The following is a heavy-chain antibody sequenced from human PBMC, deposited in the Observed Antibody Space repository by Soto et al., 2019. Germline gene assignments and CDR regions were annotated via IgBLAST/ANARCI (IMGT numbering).Heavy chain of an antibody. CDR2: TYYRSKWYN. V-gene: IGHV6-1*01. J-gene: IGHJ4*02. CDR1: GDSVSSNSAA. D-gene: IGHD2-15*01. Sequence: SQTLSLTCAISGDSVSSNSAAWNWIRQSPSRGLEWLGRTYYRSKWYNDYAVSVKSRITINPDTSKNQFSLQLNSVTPEDTAVYYCAREDCSGGSCYSSPFDCWGQGTLVTVSS. CDR3: AREDCSGGSCYSSPFDC.